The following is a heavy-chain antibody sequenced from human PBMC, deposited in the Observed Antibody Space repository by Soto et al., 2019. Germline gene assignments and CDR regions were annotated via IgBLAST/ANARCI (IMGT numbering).Heavy chain of an antibody. D-gene: IGHD3-3*01. CDR2: IKQDGGEK. CDR3: ARGRPYYDFWSGYGNYYGMDV. CDR1: GFTFSSYW. V-gene: IGHV3-7*03. J-gene: IGHJ6*02. Sequence: GWSLRLSWAASGFTFSSYWMSWVRQAPGKGLEWVANIKQDGGEKYYVDSVKGRFTISRDNAKNSLYLQMNSLRAEDTAVYYCARGRPYYDFWSGYGNYYGMDVWGQGTTVTVSS.